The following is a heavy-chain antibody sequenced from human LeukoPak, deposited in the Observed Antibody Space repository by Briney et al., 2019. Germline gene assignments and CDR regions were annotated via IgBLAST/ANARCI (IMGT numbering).Heavy chain of an antibody. Sequence: GGTLRLSCAASGFTFSSYGMSWVRQAPGKGLEWVSFISSSSSYIYYADSVKGRFTISRDNAKNSLYLQMNSLRAEDTAVYYCARAKWVGTTDNWFDPWGQGTLVTVSS. J-gene: IGHJ5*02. CDR3: ARAKWVGTTDNWFDP. CDR2: ISSSSSYI. CDR1: GFTFSSYG. V-gene: IGHV3-21*01. D-gene: IGHD1-1*01.